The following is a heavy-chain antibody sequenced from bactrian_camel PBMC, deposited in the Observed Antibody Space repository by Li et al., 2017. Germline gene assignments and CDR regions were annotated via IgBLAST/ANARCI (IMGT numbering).Heavy chain of an antibody. CDR2: IYGPGTA. D-gene: IGHD1*01. CDR3: ATDWRTSNCY. J-gene: IGHJ4*01. CDR1: GYTFSACG. Sequence: HVQLVESGGGSVQAGGSLKLSCAASGYTFSACGMAWFRQAPGKERELVSRIYGPGTAAYADSVKGRFTLSRDTAKNTAYLQMNNLKSEDTALYYCATDWRTSNCYWDQGTQVTVS. V-gene: IGHV3S9*01.